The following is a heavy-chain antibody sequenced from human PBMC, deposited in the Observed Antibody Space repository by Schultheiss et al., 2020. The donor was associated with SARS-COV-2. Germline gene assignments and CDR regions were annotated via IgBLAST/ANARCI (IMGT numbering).Heavy chain of an antibody. Sequence: SETLSLTCTVSGGSISSYYWSWIRQPPGKGLEWIGYIYYSGSTNYNPSLKSRVTMSVDTSKNQFSLKLSSVTAADTAVYYCARDRRTTNWFDPWGQGTLVTVSS. CDR3: ARDRRTTNWFDP. CDR1: GGSISSYY. J-gene: IGHJ5*02. CDR2: IYYSGST. V-gene: IGHV4-59*12. D-gene: IGHD2-2*01.